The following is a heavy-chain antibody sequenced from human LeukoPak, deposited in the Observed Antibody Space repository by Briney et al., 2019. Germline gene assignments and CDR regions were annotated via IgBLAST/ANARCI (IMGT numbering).Heavy chain of an antibody. V-gene: IGHV4-59*08. CDR2: IYYSGST. CDR3: ARHIVVVPAALPAAGYYGMDV. J-gene: IGHJ6*02. CDR1: GGSISSYY. Sequence: PSETLSLTCTVSGGSISSYYWSWIRQPPGKGLEWIGYIYYSGSTNYNPSLKSRVTISVDTSKNQISLKLSSVTAADTAVYYCARHIVVVPAALPAAGYYGMDVWGQGTTVTVSS. D-gene: IGHD2-2*01.